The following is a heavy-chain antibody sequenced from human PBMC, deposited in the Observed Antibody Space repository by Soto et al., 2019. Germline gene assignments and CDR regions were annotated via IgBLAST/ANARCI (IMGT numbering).Heavy chain of an antibody. V-gene: IGHV4-34*01. D-gene: IGHD3-10*01. CDR3: ARVDRVWFGELANAGFYP. Sequence: SGTLSLPCSASGASITRFYWNWNRHSPGKGLEWIGECNHSGSANYNPSLKSRVTISVDTSKNQFSLKLSSVTAADTDVYYFARVDRVWFGELANAGFYPWGQGTLGTV. J-gene: IGHJ5*02. CDR1: GASITRFY. CDR2: CNHSGSA.